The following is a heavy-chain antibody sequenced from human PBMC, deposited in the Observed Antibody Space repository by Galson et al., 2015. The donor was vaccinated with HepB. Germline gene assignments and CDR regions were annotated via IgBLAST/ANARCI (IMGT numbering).Heavy chain of an antibody. Sequence: SLRLSCAASGFTFRSYGMHWVRQAPGKGLEWVAFIRYDGSNKYYADSVKGRFTISRDNSKNTLYLQMNSLRAEDTAVYYCAKRGIAVAGVDYWGQGTLVTVSS. J-gene: IGHJ4*02. D-gene: IGHD6-19*01. CDR1: GFTFRSYG. V-gene: IGHV3-30*02. CDR2: IRYDGSNK. CDR3: AKRGIAVAGVDY.